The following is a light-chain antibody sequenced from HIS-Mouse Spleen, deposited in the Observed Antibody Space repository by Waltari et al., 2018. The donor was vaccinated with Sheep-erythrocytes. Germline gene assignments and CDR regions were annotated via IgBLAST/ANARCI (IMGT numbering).Light chain of an antibody. Sequence: DIVMTQSPDSLAVSLGERATINCKSSQSVLYSSNNKNYLAWYQQKQGQPPKLLIYWASTRESWVPDRFSGSGSGTDFTLTISSLQAEDVAVYYCQQYYSTLTFGGGTKVEIK. V-gene: IGKV4-1*01. J-gene: IGKJ4*01. CDR1: QSVLYSSNNKNY. CDR3: QQYYSTLT. CDR2: WAS.